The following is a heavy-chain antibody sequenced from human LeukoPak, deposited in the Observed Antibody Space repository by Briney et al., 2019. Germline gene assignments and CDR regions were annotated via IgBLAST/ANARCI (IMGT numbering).Heavy chain of an antibody. V-gene: IGHV3-74*01. J-gene: IGHJ3*02. CDR2: INSDGSST. D-gene: IGHD3-9*01. Sequence: GGSLRLSCAASGFTYSSYWMHWVRHAPGKGLVWVSRINSDGSSTSYADSVKGRFTISRDNAKNTLYLQMNSLRAEDTAVYYCARALRYFDWLKRDAFDIWGQGTMVTVSS. CDR3: ARALRYFDWLKRDAFDI. CDR1: GFTYSSYW.